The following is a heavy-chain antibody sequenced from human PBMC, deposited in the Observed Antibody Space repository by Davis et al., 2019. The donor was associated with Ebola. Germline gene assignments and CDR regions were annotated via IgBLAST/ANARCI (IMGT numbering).Heavy chain of an antibody. Sequence: PGGSLRLSCAASGFTFSSYGMHWVRQAPGKGLEWVAVISYDGSNKYYADSVKGRFTISRDNSKNTLYLQMNSLRAEDTAVYYCAKGGGSYYKEFGYWGQGTPVTVSS. V-gene: IGHV3-30*18. J-gene: IGHJ4*02. D-gene: IGHD1-26*01. CDR1: GFTFSSYG. CDR2: ISYDGSNK. CDR3: AKGGGSYYKEFGY.